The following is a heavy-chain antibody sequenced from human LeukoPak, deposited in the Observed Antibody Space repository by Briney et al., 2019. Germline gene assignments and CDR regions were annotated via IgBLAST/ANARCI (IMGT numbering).Heavy chain of an antibody. CDR3: AKYWDIVVVPAAPFDY. V-gene: IGHV3-23*01. J-gene: IGHJ4*02. CDR1: GFTFSSYA. Sequence: GGSLRLSCAASGFTFSSYAMSWVRQALGKGLEWVSAISGSGGSTYYADSVKGRFTISRDNSKNTLYLQMNSLRAEDTAVYYCAKYWDIVVVPAAPFDYWGQGTLVTVSS. D-gene: IGHD2-2*01. CDR2: ISGSGGST.